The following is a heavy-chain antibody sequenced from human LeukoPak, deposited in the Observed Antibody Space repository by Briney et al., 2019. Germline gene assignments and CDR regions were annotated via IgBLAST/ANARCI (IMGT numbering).Heavy chain of an antibody. CDR3: ARTGGYCSSTSCSPFDY. J-gene: IGHJ4*02. D-gene: IGHD2-2*01. V-gene: IGHV1-2*02. Sequence: ASVKVSCKASGYTFTVYYMHWVRQAPGQGLEWVGWINPNSGGTNYAQKFQGRVTMTRDTSISTAYMELSRLRSDDTAVYYCARTGGYCSSTSCSPFDYWGQGTLVTVSS. CDR1: GYTFTVYY. CDR2: INPNSGGT.